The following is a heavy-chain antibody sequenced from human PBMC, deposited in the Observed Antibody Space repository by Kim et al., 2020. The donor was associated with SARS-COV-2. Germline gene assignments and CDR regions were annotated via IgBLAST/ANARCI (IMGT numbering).Heavy chain of an antibody. CDR1: GFTFSSYG. J-gene: IGHJ4*02. D-gene: IGHD1-7*01. CDR3: AKKAGSNYGLYYFDY. V-gene: IGHV3-30*18. CDR2: ISYDGSNT. Sequence: GGSLRLSCAASGFTFSSYGMHWVRQAPGKGLEWVAVISYDGSNTYYADSVKGRFTISRDNSKNTLYLQMNSLRAEDTAVYYCAKKAGSNYGLYYFDYWGQGTLVTVSS.